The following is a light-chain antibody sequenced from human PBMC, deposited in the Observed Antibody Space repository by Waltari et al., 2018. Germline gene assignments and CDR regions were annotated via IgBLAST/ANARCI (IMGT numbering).Light chain of an antibody. CDR2: SNN. CDR1: RSNIGSNS. V-gene: IGLV1-44*01. CDR3: AAWDDSLIGPV. Sequence: QSVLTQPPSASGTPGQRVTISCSGSRSNIGSNSVNWYQQLPGTAPKLLIYSNNQRPSGVPDRFSGSKSGTSASLAISGLQSEDEADYYCAAWDDSLIGPVFGGGTKLTVL. J-gene: IGLJ3*02.